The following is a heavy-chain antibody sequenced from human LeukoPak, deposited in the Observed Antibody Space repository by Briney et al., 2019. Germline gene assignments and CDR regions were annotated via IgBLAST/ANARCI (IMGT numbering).Heavy chain of an antibody. Sequence: PGGSLRLSCAASGFTFSNYGMHWVRQAPGKGLEWVAVISYDGSNKYYADSVKGRFTISRDNSKNTLYLQMNSLRAEDTAVYYCAKDQSAARPPYYYYMDVWGKGTTVTVSS. D-gene: IGHD6-6*01. CDR3: AKDQSAARPPYYYYMDV. V-gene: IGHV3-30*18. CDR2: ISYDGSNK. CDR1: GFTFSNYG. J-gene: IGHJ6*03.